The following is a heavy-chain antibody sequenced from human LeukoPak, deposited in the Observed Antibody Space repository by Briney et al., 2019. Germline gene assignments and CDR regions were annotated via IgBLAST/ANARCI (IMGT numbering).Heavy chain of an antibody. CDR2: VYHNGET. J-gene: IGHJ5*02. Sequence: PSETLSLTCTVSGYSISTNYYWAWIRQSPGTGLEWIGSVYHNGETYYNPSLKSRVIISVDTSKNEFSLRLTSVTAADTAVFYCARHGSGTYFDPWGQGTLVTVSS. V-gene: IGHV4-38-2*02. D-gene: IGHD1-26*01. CDR3: ARHGSGTYFDP. CDR1: GYSISTNYY.